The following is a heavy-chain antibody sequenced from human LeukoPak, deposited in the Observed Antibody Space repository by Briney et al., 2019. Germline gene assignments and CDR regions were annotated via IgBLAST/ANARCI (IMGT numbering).Heavy chain of an antibody. J-gene: IGHJ6*02. CDR3: SRDPATNGMDV. CDR1: GFTFSSYG. V-gene: IGHV3-33*01. CDR2: IWYDGSNK. D-gene: IGHD5-12*01. Sequence: GGSLRLSCAASGFTFSSYGMHWVRQAPGKGLEWVAVIWYDGSNKYYADSVKGRFTISRDNSKNTLYLQMNSLRAEDTAVYYCSRDPATNGMDVWGQGTTVTVSS.